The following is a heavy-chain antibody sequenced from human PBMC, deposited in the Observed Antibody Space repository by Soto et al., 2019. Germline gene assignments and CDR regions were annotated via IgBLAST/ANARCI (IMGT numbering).Heavy chain of an antibody. CDR1: GGTFSSYA. D-gene: IGHD2-2*01. CDR3: ASDVCPPSTSCYYQRLLYYYGMDV. Sequence: QVQLVQSGAEVKKPGSSVKVSCKASGGTFSSYAISWVRQAPGQGLEWMGGIIPIFGTANYAQKFQGRVTITADESTSTDYMELSSLRSEDTAVYYCASDVCPPSTSCYYQRLLYYYGMDVWGQGTKVTVSS. CDR2: IIPIFGTA. J-gene: IGHJ6*02. V-gene: IGHV1-69*12.